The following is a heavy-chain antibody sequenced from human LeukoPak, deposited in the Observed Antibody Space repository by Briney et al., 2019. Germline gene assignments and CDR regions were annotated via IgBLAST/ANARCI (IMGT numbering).Heavy chain of an antibody. CDR3: ARALIVGALSDAFDI. Sequence: PGGSLRLSCAASGFTFSSYAMHWVRQAPGKGLEWVAVISYDGSNKYYADSVKGRFTISRDNSKNTLYLQMNSLRAEDTAVYYCARALIVGALSDAFDIWGQGTMVTVSS. CDR1: GFTFSSYA. V-gene: IGHV3-30*04. D-gene: IGHD1-26*01. J-gene: IGHJ3*02. CDR2: ISYDGSNK.